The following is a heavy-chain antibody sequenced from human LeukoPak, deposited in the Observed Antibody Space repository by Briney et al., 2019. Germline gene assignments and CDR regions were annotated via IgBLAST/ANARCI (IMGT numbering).Heavy chain of an antibody. CDR3: ARAASGYSSSWLDY. CDR2: ISSSSSYI. J-gene: IGHJ4*02. CDR1: GFTFSSYS. Sequence: GGSLRLSCAASGFTFSSYSMNWVRQAPGKGLEWVSSISSSSSYIYYADSVKGRFTISRANAKNSLYLQMNSLRAEDTAVYYCARAASGYSSSWLDYWGQGTLVTVSS. D-gene: IGHD6-13*01. V-gene: IGHV3-21*01.